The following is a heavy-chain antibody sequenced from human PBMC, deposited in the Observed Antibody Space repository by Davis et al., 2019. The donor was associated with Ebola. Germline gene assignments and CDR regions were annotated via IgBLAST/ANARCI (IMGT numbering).Heavy chain of an antibody. Sequence: TTYYAESVKGRFTISKDNAKNSLDLQMNSLRDEDTAVKYCAREIGWLQLGLDSWGQGTVVTVSS. V-gene: IGHV3-48*02. J-gene: IGHJ4*02. D-gene: IGHD5-24*01. CDR3: AREIGWLQLGLDS. CDR2: TT.